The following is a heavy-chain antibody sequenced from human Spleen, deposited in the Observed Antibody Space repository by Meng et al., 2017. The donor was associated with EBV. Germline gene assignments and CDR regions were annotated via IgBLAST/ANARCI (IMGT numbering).Heavy chain of an antibody. V-gene: IGHV4-61*01. CDR2: INPSGST. Sequence: QGPLQGSGPGRVEPSETLSLTCTASGDSVNSGRFYWSWIRQSPGKGLQWIGEINPSGSTNFNPSLQSRVTMSVDTSDNQFSLKLRSVTAADTAIYYCARGGVVTASYFDFWGQGTLVTVSS. D-gene: IGHD2-21*02. CDR3: ARGGVVTASYFDF. J-gene: IGHJ4*02. CDR1: GDSVNSGRFY.